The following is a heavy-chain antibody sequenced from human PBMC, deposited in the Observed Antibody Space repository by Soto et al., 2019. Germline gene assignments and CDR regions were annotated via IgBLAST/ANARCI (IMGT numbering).Heavy chain of an antibody. CDR3: ARVRVTYCGGDCYPHDAFDI. D-gene: IGHD2-21*02. J-gene: IGHJ3*02. CDR1: GGSISSGGYH. CDR2: IYYSGST. Sequence: QVQLQESGPGLVKPSQTLSLTCTVSGGSISSGGYHWSWIRQHPGKGLEWIGYIYYSGSTYYNPSLKSRVTISVDTSKNQFSLKLSSVTAADTAVYYCARVRVTYCGGDCYPHDAFDIWGQGTMVTVSS. V-gene: IGHV4-31*03.